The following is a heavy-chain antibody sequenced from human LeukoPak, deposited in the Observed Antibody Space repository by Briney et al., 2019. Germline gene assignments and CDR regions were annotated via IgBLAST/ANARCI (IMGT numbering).Heavy chain of an antibody. Sequence: GALRLSCAASGFTFDDYAMNWVRQAPGKGLERVSYISSSGSTIYYADSVKGRFTISRDNSKNTLYLQMNSLRAEDTAVYYCAKVPAAMGAPGAFDIWGQGTMVTVPS. CDR3: AKVPAAMGAPGAFDI. CDR1: GFTFDDYA. CDR2: ISSSGSTI. J-gene: IGHJ3*02. V-gene: IGHV3-23*01. D-gene: IGHD2-2*01.